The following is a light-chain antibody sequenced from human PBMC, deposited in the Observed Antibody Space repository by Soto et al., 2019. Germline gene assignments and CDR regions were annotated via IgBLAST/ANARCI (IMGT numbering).Light chain of an antibody. CDR3: CSYAGSHTPWV. J-gene: IGLJ3*02. Sequence: QSALTQPRSVSGSPGQSVTISCTGTSSDVGGYNYVSWYQQHPGKAPKLMIYDVNKWPSGVPDRFSGSKYGNTASLTISGLQAEDEADYHCCSYAGSHTPWVFGGGTKLTVL. CDR2: DVN. V-gene: IGLV2-11*01. CDR1: SSDVGGYNY.